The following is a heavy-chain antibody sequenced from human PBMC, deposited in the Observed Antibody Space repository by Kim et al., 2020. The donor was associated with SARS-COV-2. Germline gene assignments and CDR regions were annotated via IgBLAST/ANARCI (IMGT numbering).Heavy chain of an antibody. V-gene: IGHV4-34*01. J-gene: IGHJ4*02. Sequence: SETLSLTCAVYGGSFSGYYWSWIRQPPGKGLEWIGEINHSGSTNYNPSLKSRVTISVDTSKNQFSLKLSSVTAADTAVYYCARGSGGSGSYALDYWGQGTLVTVSS. CDR1: GGSFSGYY. CDR2: INHSGST. CDR3: ARGSGGSGSYALDY. D-gene: IGHD3-10*01.